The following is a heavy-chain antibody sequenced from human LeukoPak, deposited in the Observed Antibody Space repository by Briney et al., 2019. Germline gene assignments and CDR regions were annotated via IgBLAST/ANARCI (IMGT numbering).Heavy chain of an antibody. CDR2: IRYDGSNK. Sequence: GGSLRLSCAASGFTFSSYGMHWVRQAPGRGLEWVAFIRYDGSNKYYADSVKGRFTISRDNSKNTLYLQMNSLRAEDTAVYYCAKITGTTGNDAFDIWGQGTMVTVSS. CDR1: GFTFSSYG. CDR3: AKITGTTGNDAFDI. V-gene: IGHV3-30*02. D-gene: IGHD1-7*01. J-gene: IGHJ3*02.